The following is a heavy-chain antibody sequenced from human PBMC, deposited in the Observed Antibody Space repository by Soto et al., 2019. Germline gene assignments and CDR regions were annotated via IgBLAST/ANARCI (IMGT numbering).Heavy chain of an antibody. V-gene: IGHV5-51*01. CDR1: GYSFTTYW. J-gene: IGHJ6*02. Sequence: GESLKISCKASGYSFTTYWIAWVRQMPGKGLEWMGIINPGDSDIRYSPSFQGQVTISADNSISTAYLQWSSLKASDTAMYHCARHEQFYSYYYGMDLWGQGTAVTVSS. CDR2: INPGDSDI. CDR3: ARHEQFYSYYYGMDL. D-gene: IGHD4-4*01.